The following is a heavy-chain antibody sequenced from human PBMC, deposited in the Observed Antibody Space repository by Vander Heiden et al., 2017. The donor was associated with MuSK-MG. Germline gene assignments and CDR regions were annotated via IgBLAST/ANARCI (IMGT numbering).Heavy chain of an antibody. D-gene: IGHD3-16*01. CDR2: ISGSGGST. CDR1: GFTFSSYA. J-gene: IGHJ3*02. V-gene: IGHV3-23*01. CDR3: AKLYYDYVWGSIRAFDI. Sequence: EVQLLESGGGLVQPGGSLRLSCAASGFTFSSYAMSWVRQAPGKGLEWVSAISGSGGSTYYADSVKGRFTISRDNSKNTLYLQMNSLRAEDTAVYYCAKLYYDYVWGSIRAFDIWGQGTMVTVSS.